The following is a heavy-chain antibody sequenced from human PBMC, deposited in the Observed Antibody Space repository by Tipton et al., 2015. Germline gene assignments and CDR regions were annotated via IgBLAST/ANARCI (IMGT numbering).Heavy chain of an antibody. CDR1: SDSINKYY. CDR2: IQYSGGT. J-gene: IGHJ5*02. D-gene: IGHD2-21*01. V-gene: IGHV4-59*12. CDR3: ASGCINFSCYYWFDP. Sequence: TLSLTCTVSSDSINKYYWSWIRQPPGKELQWIGYIQYSGGTNYNPSLESRVSMSVDTSKNQFSLKLNSVTAADTAVYYCASGCINFSCYYWFDPWGPGTLVTVSS.